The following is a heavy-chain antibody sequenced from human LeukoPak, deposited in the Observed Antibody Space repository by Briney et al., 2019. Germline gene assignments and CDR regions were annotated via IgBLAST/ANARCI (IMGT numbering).Heavy chain of an antibody. D-gene: IGHD3-10*01. CDR1: GFTFSNAW. V-gene: IGHV3-15*01. Sequence: GGSLRLSCAASGFTFSNAWMSWVRQAPGKGLEWVGRIKSKTDGGTTDYAAPVKGRFTKSRDDSKNTLYLQMNSLKTEDTAVYYCTTSQGSGTFDYWGQGTLVTVSS. CDR3: TTSQGSGTFDY. CDR2: IKSKTDGGTT. J-gene: IGHJ4*02.